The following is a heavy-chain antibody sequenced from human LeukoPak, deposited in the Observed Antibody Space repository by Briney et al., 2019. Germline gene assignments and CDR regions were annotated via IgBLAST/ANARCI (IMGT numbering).Heavy chain of an antibody. V-gene: IGHV1-2*02. D-gene: IGHD6-13*01. CDR2: INPDSGGT. J-gene: IGHJ6*03. CDR3: ARVGSSSWYIYYYMDV. CDR1: GYTFTGYF. Sequence: GASVKVSCKASGYTFTGYFIHWVRQAPGQGLEWMGWINPDSGGTNYAQKFQGRVTMTRDTSISTAYMELSSLRSEDTAVYYCARVGSSSWYIYYYMDVWGKGTTVTVSS.